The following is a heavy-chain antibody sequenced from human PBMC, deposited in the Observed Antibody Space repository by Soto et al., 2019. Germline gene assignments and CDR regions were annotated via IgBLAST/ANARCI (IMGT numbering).Heavy chain of an antibody. J-gene: IGHJ4*02. V-gene: IGHV3-33*01. Sequence: QVQLVESGGGVVQPGRSLRLSCAASGFTFSSYGMHWVRQAPGKGLEWVAVIWYDGSNKYYADSVKGRFTISRDNSKNTLYLQMNSLRAEDTAVYYCARDRLYNWNDELVFDYWGQGTLVTVSS. CDR1: GFTFSSYG. D-gene: IGHD1-20*01. CDR2: IWYDGSNK. CDR3: ARDRLYNWNDELVFDY.